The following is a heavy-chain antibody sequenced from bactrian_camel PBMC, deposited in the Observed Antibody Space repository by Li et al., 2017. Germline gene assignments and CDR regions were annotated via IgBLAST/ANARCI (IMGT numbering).Heavy chain of an antibody. J-gene: IGHJ4*01. CDR2: ISPDGSST. D-gene: IGHD7*01. CDR3: AKTRHFLMPETTYDY. V-gene: IGHV3S1*01. CDR1: GFTFVNNW. Sequence: HVQLVESGGGLVQPGGSLRLSCAASGFTFVNNWMHWVRQAPGKGLEWVSAISPDGSSTNYPPSLKDRFTAFRDNAKNTVYLQLNSLKTEDMGVYFCAKTRHFLMPETTYDYWGRGTQVTVS.